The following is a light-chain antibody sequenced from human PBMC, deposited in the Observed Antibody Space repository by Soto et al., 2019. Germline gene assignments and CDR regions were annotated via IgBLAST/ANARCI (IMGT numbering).Light chain of an antibody. CDR1: ESVTGSD. Sequence: EVVLTQSPGTLSLSPGDRATLSCRASESVTGSDVAWYQQKPGQAPRLLIYGVSSRATGIPDRFSGSGSGTSFTLSIRRLEPEDFAVYYCQQYETSPLTFGGGTKLEIK. V-gene: IGKV3-20*01. CDR2: GVS. J-gene: IGKJ4*01. CDR3: QQYETSPLT.